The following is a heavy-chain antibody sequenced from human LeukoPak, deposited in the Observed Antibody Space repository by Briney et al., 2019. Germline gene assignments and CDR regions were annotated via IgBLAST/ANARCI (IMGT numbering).Heavy chain of an antibody. Sequence: GGSLRLSCEASGFTFDDYGMTWVRQGPGKGLEWVSGISDTGRRTYYTDSVQGRFTISRDESKKTVYLLMNTLRAEDTAVYFCARHDSFIPYWGQGTLVTVSS. J-gene: IGHJ4*02. V-gene: IGHV3-23*01. CDR2: ISDTGRRT. CDR1: GFTFDDYG. CDR3: ARHDSFIPY. D-gene: IGHD3-16*02.